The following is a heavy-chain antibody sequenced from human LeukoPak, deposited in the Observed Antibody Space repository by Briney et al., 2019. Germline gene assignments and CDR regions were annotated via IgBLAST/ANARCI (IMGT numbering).Heavy chain of an antibody. CDR2: ISSSSSYI. J-gene: IGHJ5*02. D-gene: IGHD3-3*01. CDR1: GFTFSSYS. CDR3: ARDDPLKHYDFWSGLKGFDP. V-gene: IGHV3-21*01. Sequence: GGSLRLSCAASGFTFSSYSMNWVRQAPGKGLEWVSSISSSSSYIYYADSVKGRFTISRDNAKNSLYLQMNSLRAEDTAVYYCARDDPLKHYDFWSGLKGFDPWGQGTLVTVSS.